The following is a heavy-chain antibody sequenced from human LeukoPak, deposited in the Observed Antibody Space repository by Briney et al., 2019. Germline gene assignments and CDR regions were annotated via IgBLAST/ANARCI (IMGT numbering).Heavy chain of an antibody. CDR2: IYYSGST. CDR3: ARVRIAVAGNPYFDY. J-gene: IGHJ4*02. V-gene: IGHV4-31*02. CDR1: GFTFSDYY. D-gene: IGHD6-19*01. Sequence: LRLSCAASGFTFSDYYVSWIRQHPGKGLEWIGYIYYSGSTYYNPSLKSRVTISVDTSKNQFSLKLSSVTAADTAVYYCARVRIAVAGNPYFDYWGQGTLVTVSS.